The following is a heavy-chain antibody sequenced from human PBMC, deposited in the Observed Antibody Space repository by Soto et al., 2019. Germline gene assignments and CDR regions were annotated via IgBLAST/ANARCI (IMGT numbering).Heavy chain of an antibody. Sequence: GGSLRLSCAASGFTFSSYWMHWVRQAPGKGLVWVSRINSDGSSTSYADSVKGRFTISRDNAKNTLYLQMNSLRAEDTAVYYCARPRGYSSGWYQPWGQGTLVTVSS. J-gene: IGHJ5*02. CDR2: INSDGSST. CDR1: GFTFSSYW. V-gene: IGHV3-74*01. D-gene: IGHD6-19*01. CDR3: ARPRGYSSGWYQP.